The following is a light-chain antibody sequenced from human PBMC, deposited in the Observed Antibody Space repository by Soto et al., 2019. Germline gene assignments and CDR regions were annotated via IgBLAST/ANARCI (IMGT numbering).Light chain of an antibody. J-gene: IGLJ1*01. CDR3: SSYAGSNNYV. CDR1: SSDVGGYNY. CDR2: EVS. Sequence: QSALTQPPSASGSPGQSVTISCTGISSDVGGYNYVSWHQQHPGKAPKVMIYEVSNRTSGVPDRFSGSKSGNTASLTVSGLQPEDEADYYCSSYAGSNNYVFGTGTKLTVL. V-gene: IGLV2-8*01.